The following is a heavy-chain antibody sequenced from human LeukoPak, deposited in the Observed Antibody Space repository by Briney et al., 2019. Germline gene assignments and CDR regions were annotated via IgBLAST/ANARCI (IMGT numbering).Heavy chain of an antibody. CDR3: STYRWQYDSSGDDY. V-gene: IGHV3-15*01. CDR1: GFTFSKAW. D-gene: IGHD3-22*01. CDR2: IKSNADDGTT. J-gene: IGHJ4*02. Sequence: GGSLRLSCAASGFTFSKAWMSWVRQAAGKGLEWLGRIKSNADDGTTDYAAPMKGRISISRDDSQITLYLQLNSLKTEDTAVYYCSTYRWQYDSSGDDYWGQGTLVTVSS.